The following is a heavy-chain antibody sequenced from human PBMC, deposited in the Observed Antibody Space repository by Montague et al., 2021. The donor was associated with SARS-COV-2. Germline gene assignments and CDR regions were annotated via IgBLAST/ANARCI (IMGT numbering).Heavy chain of an antibody. J-gene: IGHJ2*01. CDR2: ISTSGTLP. D-gene: IGHD5-18*01. V-gene: IGHV3-48*03. CDR1: GFDFTSSE. Sequence: SLRLSCAASGFDFTSSEINWVRQAPGKGLEWVSYISTSGTLPSYMDSVKGRFTISRDNAKKPLYLQMDSLRAEDTAVYFCAREAVGYSHGYPYWYFDLWGRGTRVTVSS. CDR3: AREAVGYSHGYPYWYFDL.